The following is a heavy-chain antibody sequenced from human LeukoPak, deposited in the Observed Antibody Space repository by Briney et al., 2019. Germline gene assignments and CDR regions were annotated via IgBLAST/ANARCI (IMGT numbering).Heavy chain of an antibody. CDR2: IYYSGST. D-gene: IGHD6-13*01. Sequence: SETLSLTCTVSGGSISSYHWSWIRQPPGKGLEWLGVIYYSGSTNYNPSLKTRVTISVDTSKNQFSLKLRSVTAADTAVYYCARGSRKSIAAAGTFGFGGSDFDYWGQGTLVTVSS. J-gene: IGHJ4*02. V-gene: IGHV4-59*13. CDR3: ARGSRKSIAAAGTFGFGGSDFDY. CDR1: GGSISSYH.